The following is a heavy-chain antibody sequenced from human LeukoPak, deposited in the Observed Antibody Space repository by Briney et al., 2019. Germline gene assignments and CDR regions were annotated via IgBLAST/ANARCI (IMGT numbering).Heavy chain of an antibody. D-gene: IGHD4-23*01. CDR1: GFTFSIYG. CDR2: MSYDGSNK. CDR3: ARTTVVMDYFDY. Sequence: GGSLRLSCAASGFTFSIYGMHWVRQAPGKGLEWVAVMSYDGSNKYYADSVKGRFTISRDNSKNTLHLQMNSLRAEDTAVYYCARTTVVMDYFDYWGQGTLVTVSS. J-gene: IGHJ4*02. V-gene: IGHV3-30*03.